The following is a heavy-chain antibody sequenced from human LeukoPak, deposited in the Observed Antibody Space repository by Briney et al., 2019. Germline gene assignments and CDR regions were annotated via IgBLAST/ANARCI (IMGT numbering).Heavy chain of an antibody. CDR2: ISYDGSNK. V-gene: IGHV3-30-3*01. J-gene: IGHJ4*02. CDR3: ARDPMVRGVIITSFDF. CDR1: GFTFSSYA. Sequence: GGSLRLSCAASGFTFSSYAMHWVRQAPGKGLEWVAVISYDGSNKYYADSVKGRFTISRDNSKNTLYLQMNSLRTEDTAVYYCARDPMVRGVIITSFDFWGQGTLVTVSS. D-gene: IGHD3-10*01.